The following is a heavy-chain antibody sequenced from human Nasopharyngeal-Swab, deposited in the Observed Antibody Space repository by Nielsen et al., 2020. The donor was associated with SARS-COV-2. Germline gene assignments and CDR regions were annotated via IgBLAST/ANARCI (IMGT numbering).Heavy chain of an antibody. Sequence: GGSLRLSCVASGFTFSSYAMSWVRQAPGKGLEWVSAISGSGGSTYYADSVKGRFTISRDNSKNTLYLQMSSLRAEDTAVYYCAAAIWFGELLGSYWGQGTLVTVSS. CDR3: AAAIWFGELLGSY. V-gene: IGHV3-23*01. J-gene: IGHJ4*02. CDR1: GFTFSSYA. D-gene: IGHD3-10*01. CDR2: ISGSGGST.